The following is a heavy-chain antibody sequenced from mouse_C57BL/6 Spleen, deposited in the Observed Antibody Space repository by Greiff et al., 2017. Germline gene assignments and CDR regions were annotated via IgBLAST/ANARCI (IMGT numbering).Heavy chain of an antibody. J-gene: IGHJ4*01. D-gene: IGHD1-1*01. Sequence: VQLQQSGPELVKPGASVKISCKASGYAFSSSWMNWVKQLPGKGLEWIGRIYPGDGDTNYNGKFKGKATLTADKSASTAYMQLSILTSEDCAVYCCAMLRMDYWGQGTSVTVSS. CDR1: GYAFSSSW. CDR3: AMLRMDY. V-gene: IGHV1-82*01. CDR2: IYPGDGDT.